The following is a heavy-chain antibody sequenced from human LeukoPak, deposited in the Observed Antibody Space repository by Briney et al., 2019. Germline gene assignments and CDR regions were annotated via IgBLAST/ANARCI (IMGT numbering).Heavy chain of an antibody. CDR1: GFTFSSYW. V-gene: IGHV3-74*01. Sequence: GGSLRLSCAASGFTFSSYWMHWVRQAPGKGLVWVSRINSDGSSTSYADSVKGRFTISRDNAKNTLYLQMNSLRAEDTAVYYCARGRSMNYDFWSGNRDAFDIWGQGTMVTVSS. CDR2: INSDGSST. D-gene: IGHD3-3*01. J-gene: IGHJ3*02. CDR3: ARGRSMNYDFWSGNRDAFDI.